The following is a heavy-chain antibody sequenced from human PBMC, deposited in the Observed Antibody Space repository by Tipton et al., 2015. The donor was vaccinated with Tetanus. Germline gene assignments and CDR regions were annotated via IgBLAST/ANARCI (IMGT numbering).Heavy chain of an antibody. Sequence: SLRLSCAASGFTFSSYGMHWVRQAPGKGLEWVAVISYDGSNKYYADSVKGRFTISRDNSKNTLYLQMNSLRAEDTAVYYCARSTGWYYYYGMDVWGQGTTVTVSS. J-gene: IGHJ6*02. CDR3: ARSTGWYYYYGMDV. CDR1: GFTFSSYG. D-gene: IGHD1-14*01. V-gene: IGHV3-30*03. CDR2: ISYDGSNK.